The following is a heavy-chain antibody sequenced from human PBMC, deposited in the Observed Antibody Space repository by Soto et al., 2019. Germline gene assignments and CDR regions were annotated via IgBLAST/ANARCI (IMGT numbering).Heavy chain of an antibody. Sequence: SETLSLTCTVSGGSISSYYWSWIRQPPGKGLEWIGYIYYSGSTNYNPSLKSRVTISVDTSKNQFSLKLSSVPAADTAVYYCARTARGYIAAAAIDYWGQGTLVTVYS. CDR3: ARTARGYIAAAAIDY. V-gene: IGHV4-59*08. CDR2: IYYSGST. J-gene: IGHJ4*02. CDR1: GGSISSYY. D-gene: IGHD6-13*01.